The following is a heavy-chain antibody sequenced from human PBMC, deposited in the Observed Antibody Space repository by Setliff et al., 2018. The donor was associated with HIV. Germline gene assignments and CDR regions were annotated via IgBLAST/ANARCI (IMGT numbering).Heavy chain of an antibody. J-gene: IGHJ5*02. Sequence: GSLRLSCGASGFSFGDYYMSWIRQPPGQGLEWIGYIYSSGNTNYNPSLKSRVTMSVDASKNQFSLKLNSVTAADTAVYYCARSGGPTFDPWGQGTLVTVSS. CDR3: ARSGGPTFDP. CDR1: GFSFGDYY. CDR2: IYSSGNT. D-gene: IGHD3-16*01. V-gene: IGHV4-59*01.